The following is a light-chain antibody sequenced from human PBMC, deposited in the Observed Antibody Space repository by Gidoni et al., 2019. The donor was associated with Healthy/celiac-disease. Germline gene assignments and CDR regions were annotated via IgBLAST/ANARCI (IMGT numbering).Light chain of an antibody. CDR3: MQGTHWLALT. V-gene: IGKV2-30*01. J-gene: IGKJ4*01. CDR2: KVS. Sequence: DVVMTQSPLSLPVTLGQPASISCRSSQSLVYSDGNTSLNWFQQRPGQSPRRLIYKVSNRDSGVPDRFSGSGSGTDFTLKISRVDAEDVGVYYCMQGTHWLALTFGGGTKVEIK. CDR1: QSLVYSDGNTS.